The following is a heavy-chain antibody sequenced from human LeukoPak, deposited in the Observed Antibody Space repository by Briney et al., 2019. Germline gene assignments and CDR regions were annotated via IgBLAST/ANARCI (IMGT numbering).Heavy chain of an antibody. V-gene: IGHV4-38-2*02. CDR1: GYSISSGYY. J-gene: IGHJ3*02. CDR2: SGST. Sequence: SETLSLTCTVSGYSISSGYYWGWIRQPPGKGLEWIGSGSTNYNPSLKSRVTISVDKSKNQFSLKLSSVTAADTAVYYCALYSGDAFDIWGQGTMVTVSP. CDR3: ALYSGDAFDI. D-gene: IGHD1-26*01.